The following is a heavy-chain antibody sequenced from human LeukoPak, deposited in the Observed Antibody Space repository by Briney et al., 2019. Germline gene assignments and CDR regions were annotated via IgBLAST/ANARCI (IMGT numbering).Heavy chain of an antibody. CDR1: GGSISSYY. Sequence: SETLSLTCTVSGGSISSYYWSWIRQPPGKGLEWIGYIYYSGSTNYNPSLKSRVTISVDTSKNQFSLKLSSVTAADTAVYYCAREVLRGVVTRFFDYWGQGTLVTVSS. CDR3: AREVLRGVVTRFFDY. V-gene: IGHV4-59*01. J-gene: IGHJ4*02. D-gene: IGHD4-23*01. CDR2: IYYSGST.